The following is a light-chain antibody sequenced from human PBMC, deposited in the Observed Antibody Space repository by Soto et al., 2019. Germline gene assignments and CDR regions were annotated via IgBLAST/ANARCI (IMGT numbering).Light chain of an antibody. CDR3: TSYAGGNNI. J-gene: IGLJ1*01. CDR1: SSDVGAYNY. CDR2: EVN. V-gene: IGLV2-8*01. Sequence: QSALTQPPSASGSPGQSVTISCTGTSSDVGAYNYVSWYQQHPGKVPKLMVYEVNKRPSGVPDRFSGSKSVNTASLTDSGLQAEDEADYYCTSYAGGNNIFGTGTKLTVL.